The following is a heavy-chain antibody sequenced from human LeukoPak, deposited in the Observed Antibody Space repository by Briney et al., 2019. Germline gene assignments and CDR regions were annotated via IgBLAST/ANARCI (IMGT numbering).Heavy chain of an antibody. J-gene: IGHJ4*02. CDR3: ARVDYGDYVRGRWDY. D-gene: IGHD4-17*01. Sequence: PGGSLRLSCAASGFTFSNAWMNWVSQPPGKGLEWVSAISGSGGSTYYADSVKGRFTISRDNSKNTLYLQMNSLRAEDTAVYYCARVDYGDYVRGRWDYWGQGTLVTVSS. CDR2: ISGSGGST. V-gene: IGHV3-23*01. CDR1: GFTFSNAW.